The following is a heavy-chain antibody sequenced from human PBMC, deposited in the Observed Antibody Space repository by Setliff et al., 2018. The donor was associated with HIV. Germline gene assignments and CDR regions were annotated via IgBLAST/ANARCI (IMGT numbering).Heavy chain of an antibody. CDR3: ARGRMATVLIRNWIDP. CDR2: INHSGST. CDR1: GGSLSGYY. D-gene: IGHD4-4*01. V-gene: IGHV4-34*01. J-gene: IGHJ5*02. Sequence: PSETLSLTCAVYGGSLSGYYWTWIRQPPGKGLEWIGEINHSGSTNYNPSLKSRVTISIDTSKNQFSLKLSSVTAADTAMYYCARGRMATVLIRNWIDPWGHGSLVTVSS.